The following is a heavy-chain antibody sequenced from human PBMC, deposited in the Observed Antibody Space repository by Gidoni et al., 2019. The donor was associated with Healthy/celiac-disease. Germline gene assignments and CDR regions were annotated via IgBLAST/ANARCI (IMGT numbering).Heavy chain of an antibody. CDR2: IYYSGSP. CDR3: AREGIAVAGTWFDY. CDR1: GGSISSYY. Sequence: QVQLQASGPGLVKPSATLSLTCPVSGGSISSYYWSWIRQPPGKGLEWIEYIYYSGSPNYNPTLKSRVTISVDTSKNQFSLKLSSVTAADTAVYDCAREGIAVAGTWFDYWGQGTLVTVSS. V-gene: IGHV4-59*01. D-gene: IGHD6-19*01. J-gene: IGHJ4*02.